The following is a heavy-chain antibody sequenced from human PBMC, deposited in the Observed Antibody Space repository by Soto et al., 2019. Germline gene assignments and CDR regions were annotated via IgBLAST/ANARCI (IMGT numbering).Heavy chain of an antibody. Sequence: QITLKESGPMLVKPTQTLTLTCSFSGFSLRTTGVGVAWIRQPPGKALEWLTLIFWDDDIRYSPSLKTRLTITKDVSKNQVALAVTNMDPVDTATYYWADLSRYAMTFYCAAWGQGAPVTVAS. CDR3: ADLSRYAMTFYCAA. D-gene: IGHD2-8*01. J-gene: IGHJ4*02. CDR2: IFWDDDI. V-gene: IGHV2-5*02. CDR1: GFSLRTTGVG.